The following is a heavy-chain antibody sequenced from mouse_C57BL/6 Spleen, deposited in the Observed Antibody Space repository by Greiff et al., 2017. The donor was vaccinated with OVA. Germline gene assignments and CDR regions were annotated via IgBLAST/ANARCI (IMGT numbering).Heavy chain of an antibody. Sequence: VQLKQSGPELVKPGASVKISCKASGYSFTGYYMNWVKQSPEKSLEWIGEINPSTGGTTYNQKFKAKATLTVDKSSSTAYMQLKSLTSEDSAVYYCARLFDYWGQGTTLTVSS. CDR1: GYSFTGYY. CDR3: ARLFDY. V-gene: IGHV1-42*01. J-gene: IGHJ2*01. CDR2: INPSTGGT.